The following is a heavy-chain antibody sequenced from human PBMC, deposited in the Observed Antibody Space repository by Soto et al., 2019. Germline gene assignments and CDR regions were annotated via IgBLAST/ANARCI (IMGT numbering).Heavy chain of an antibody. CDR3: AKEVGATIMGAIYYVYGLDV. CDR2: IGGSGGNT. D-gene: IGHD5-12*01. V-gene: IGHV3-23*01. J-gene: IGHJ6*02. Sequence: EVQLLESGGGLVQPGGSLRLSCAASGFTFRRYAMSWVRQAPGKGLEWVSAIGGSGGNTYYADSVKGRFTIARDNSKNMVYLEMNRLTAEDTAVYYCAKEVGATIMGAIYYVYGLDVWGQGTTVTVSS. CDR1: GFTFRRYA.